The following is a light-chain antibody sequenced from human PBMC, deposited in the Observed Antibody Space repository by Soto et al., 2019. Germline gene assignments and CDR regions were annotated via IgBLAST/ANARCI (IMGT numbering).Light chain of an antibody. CDR3: SSYTSSTTLDVV. V-gene: IGLV2-14*01. J-gene: IGLJ2*01. Sequence: QSVLTQAASVSGSPGQSITISCTGTSSDVGGHNYVSWYHQHPGTAPKLMIYEVTNRPSGVSNRFSGSKSGNPASLTISGLQAEDEAVYYCSSYTSSTTLDVVFGVGTKLTVL. CDR1: SSDVGGHNY. CDR2: EVT.